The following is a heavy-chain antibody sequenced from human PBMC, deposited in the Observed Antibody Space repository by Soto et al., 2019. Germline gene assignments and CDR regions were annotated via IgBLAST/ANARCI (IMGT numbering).Heavy chain of an antibody. CDR3: AKDQAAAGYYFDY. CDR2: ISYDGSNK. CDR1: GFTFSSYG. V-gene: IGHV3-30*18. D-gene: IGHD6-13*01. J-gene: IGHJ4*02. Sequence: PGGSLRLSCAASGFTFSSYGMHWVRQAPGKGLEWVAVISYDGSNKYYADSVKGRFTISRDNSKNTLYLQMNSLRAEDTAVYYCAKDQAAAGYYFDYWGQGTLVTVSS.